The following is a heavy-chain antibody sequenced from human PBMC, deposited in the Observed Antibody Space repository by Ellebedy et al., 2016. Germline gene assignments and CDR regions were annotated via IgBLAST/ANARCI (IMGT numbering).Heavy chain of an antibody. Sequence: SETLSLTXAVSGASISSGNWWSWVRQPPGKGLEWIGEIWRGGNTNYNPSLKSRVTISVDTSSNHFSLKVNSVTAADTALYYCARNGAYHFDYWGRGTLVTVSS. J-gene: IGHJ4*02. CDR1: GASISSGNW. D-gene: IGHD2-8*01. V-gene: IGHV4-4*02. CDR3: ARNGAYHFDY. CDR2: IWRGGNT.